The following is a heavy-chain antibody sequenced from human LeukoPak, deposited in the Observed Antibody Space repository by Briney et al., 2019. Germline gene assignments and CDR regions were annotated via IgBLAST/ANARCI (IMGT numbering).Heavy chain of an antibody. CDR1: GGSISSYY. D-gene: IGHD3-22*01. CDR2: IYYSGST. CDR3: ARDQGYYYRKDAFDI. Sequence: SETLSLTCTVSGGSISSYYWSWIRQPPGKGLEWIGYIYYSGSTNYNPSLKSRVTISVDTSKNQFSLKLSSVTAADTAVYYCARDQGYYYRKDAFDIWGQGTMVTVSS. J-gene: IGHJ3*02. V-gene: IGHV4-59*12.